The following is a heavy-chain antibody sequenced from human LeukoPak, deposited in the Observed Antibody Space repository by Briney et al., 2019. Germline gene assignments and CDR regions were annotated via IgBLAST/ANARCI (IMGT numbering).Heavy chain of an antibody. V-gene: IGHV3-23*01. Sequence: PGGSLRLSCAASGFTFSDYAMYWVRQAPGKGLEWVSSIEASGGATYYADSVKGRFTISRDNSKNTFYLQMNSLRAEDTAVYYCAKSFKNGWYSFDFWGQGTLVTVSS. D-gene: IGHD6-19*01. CDR2: IEASGGAT. J-gene: IGHJ4*02. CDR1: GFTFSDYA. CDR3: AKSFKNGWYSFDF.